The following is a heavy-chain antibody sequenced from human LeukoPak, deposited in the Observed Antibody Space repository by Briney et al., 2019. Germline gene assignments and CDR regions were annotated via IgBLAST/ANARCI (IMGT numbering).Heavy chain of an antibody. CDR3: AKDIVVVPAPVGYFDL. Sequence: PGGSLRLSRAASGFTFSSYAMSWVRQAPGKGLEWVSGISGSGGSTYYADSVKGRFTISRDNSKNTEYLQMNSLRAEDTAVYYCAKDIVVVPAPVGYFDLWGRGTLVTVSS. CDR1: GFTFSSYA. J-gene: IGHJ2*01. D-gene: IGHD2-2*01. CDR2: ISGSGGST. V-gene: IGHV3-23*01.